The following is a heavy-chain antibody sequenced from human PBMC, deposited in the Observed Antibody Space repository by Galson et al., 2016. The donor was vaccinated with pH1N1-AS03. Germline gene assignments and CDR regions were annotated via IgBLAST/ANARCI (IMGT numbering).Heavy chain of an antibody. D-gene: IGHD2-21*01. J-gene: IGHJ6*02. CDR3: SRGVRVDCGRELGYSGMDV. Sequence: TLSLTCTVAGGSVTRGGFFWSWIRQPAGKELEWMGRLLTSGTTNYNPSFESRVTMAMDTSKTQFSLELNSVTTAETASYYCSRGVRVDCGRELGYSGMDVWGQGATVTVSS. CDR2: LLTSGTT. CDR1: GGSVTRGGFF. V-gene: IGHV4-61*02.